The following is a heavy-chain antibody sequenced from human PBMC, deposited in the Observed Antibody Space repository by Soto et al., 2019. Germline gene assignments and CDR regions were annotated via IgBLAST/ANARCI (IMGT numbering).Heavy chain of an antibody. CDR1: GYSFTSYW. CDR3: ARLPDIVVVPAAGSLRDV. Sequence: PGESLKISCKGSGYSFTSYWISWVRQMPGKGLEWMGRIDPSDSYTNYSPSFQGHVTISADKSISTAYLQWSSLKASDTAMYYCARLPDIVVVPAAGSLRDVWGQGTTVTVSS. D-gene: IGHD2-2*01. J-gene: IGHJ6*02. V-gene: IGHV5-10-1*01. CDR2: IDPSDSYT.